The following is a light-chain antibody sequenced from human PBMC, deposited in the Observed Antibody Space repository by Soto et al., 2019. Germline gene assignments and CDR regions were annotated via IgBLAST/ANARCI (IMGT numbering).Light chain of an antibody. Sequence: EIVLTQSPATLSLSPGERATLSCRSSRSVSRYLAWYQQKPGQAPRLLIFDASNRATGIPARFSGSGSGTEFTPTISSLEPEDFAVYYCQQRSNWPPFTFGPGTKVDIK. V-gene: IGKV3-11*01. J-gene: IGKJ3*01. CDR1: RSVSRY. CDR2: DAS. CDR3: QQRSNWPPFT.